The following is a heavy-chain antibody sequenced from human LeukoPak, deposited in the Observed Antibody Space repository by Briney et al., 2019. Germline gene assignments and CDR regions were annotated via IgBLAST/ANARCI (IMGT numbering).Heavy chain of an antibody. V-gene: IGHV3-21*01. CDR2: ISSSSSYI. CDR3: ASGRYCSGGSCYMDY. Sequence: GGSLRISCAASGFTFSSYSINWVRQAPGKGLEWVSSISSSSSYIYYADSVKGRFTISRDNAKNSLYLQMNSLRAEDTAVYYCASGRYCSGGSCYMDYWGQGTLVTVSS. CDR1: GFTFSSYS. D-gene: IGHD2-15*01. J-gene: IGHJ4*02.